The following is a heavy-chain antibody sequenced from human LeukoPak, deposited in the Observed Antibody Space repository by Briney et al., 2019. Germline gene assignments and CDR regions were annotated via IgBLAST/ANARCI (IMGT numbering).Heavy chain of an antibody. J-gene: IGHJ3*02. V-gene: IGHV1-8*01. CDR1: GYTFTSYD. D-gene: IGHD3-22*01. Sequence: ASVKVSCKASGYTFTSYDINWVRQATGQGLEWVGWMNPNSGNTGYAQKFQGGVTMTRNTSISTAYMELSSLRSEDTAVYYCARAMYYYDSEDAFDIWGQGTMVTVSS. CDR3: ARAMYYYDSEDAFDI. CDR2: MNPNSGNT.